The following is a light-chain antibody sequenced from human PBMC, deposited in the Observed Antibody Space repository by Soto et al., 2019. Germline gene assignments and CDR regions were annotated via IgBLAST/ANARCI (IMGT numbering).Light chain of an antibody. V-gene: IGKV3-20*01. J-gene: IGKJ1*01. CDR2: GAS. CDR1: QTISSNY. Sequence: IVLTHSPGTLSLSPGERATLSCRATQTISSNYLAWYRQKPGQAPRLLIYGASSRATGIPDRFSGSGSGTDFTLTISRLEPEDFAVYYCQQYGSSRKFGQGTKVDIK. CDR3: QQYGSSRK.